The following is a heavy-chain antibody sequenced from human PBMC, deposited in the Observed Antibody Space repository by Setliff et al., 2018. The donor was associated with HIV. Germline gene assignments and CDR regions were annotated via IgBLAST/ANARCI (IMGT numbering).Heavy chain of an antibody. J-gene: IGHJ1*01. V-gene: IGHV4-31*03. D-gene: IGHD1-26*01. Sequence: SETLSLTCTVSGVSVSSGGYYWSWIRQHPGKGLEWTGYVYYTGTSYFNPSLKSRITISVDTSKNHFSLKLGFVTAADTAVYYCARGESTTWDLAEYFQHWGHGTLVTVXS. CDR3: ARGESTTWDLAEYFQH. CDR2: VYYTGTS. CDR1: GVSVSSGGYY.